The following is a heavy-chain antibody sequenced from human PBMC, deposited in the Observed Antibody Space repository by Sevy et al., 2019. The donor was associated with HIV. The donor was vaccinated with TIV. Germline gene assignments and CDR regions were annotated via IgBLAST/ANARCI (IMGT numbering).Heavy chain of an antibody. D-gene: IGHD2-15*01. CDR2: INHSGST. J-gene: IGHJ6*03. CDR1: GGSFSGYY. Sequence: SETLSLTCAVYGGSFSGYYWSWIRQPPGKGLEWIGEINHSGSTNYNPSLKSRVTISVDTSKNQFSLKLSSVTAADTAVYYCARGPLLHYHIYYYHYYMDVWGKGTTVTVSS. CDR3: ARGPLLHYHIYYYHYYMDV. V-gene: IGHV4-34*01.